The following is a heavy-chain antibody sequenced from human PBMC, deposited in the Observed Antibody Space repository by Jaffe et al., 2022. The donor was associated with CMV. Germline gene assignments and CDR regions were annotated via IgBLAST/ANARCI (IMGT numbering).Heavy chain of an antibody. CDR3: AKDPGYYYGSGSYHLDY. V-gene: IGHV3-23*04. J-gene: IGHJ4*02. CDR1: GFTFSSYA. Sequence: EVQLVESGGGLVQPGGSLRLSCAASGFTFSSYAMSWVRQAPGKGLEWVSAISGSGGSTYYADSVKGRFTISRDNSKNTLYLQMNSLRAEDTAVYYCAKDPGYYYGSGSYHLDYWGQGTLVTVSS. CDR2: ISGSGGST. D-gene: IGHD3-10*01.